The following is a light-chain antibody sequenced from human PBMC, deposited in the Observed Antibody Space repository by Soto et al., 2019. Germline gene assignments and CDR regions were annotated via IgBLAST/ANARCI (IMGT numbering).Light chain of an antibody. Sequence: QSALTQPASVSGSPGQSITISCTGTSSDVGSYNLVSWYQQHPGKAPKLMVYEGSKRPSGVSNRFSGSKSGNTAYLTISGLQAEDEADYYCCSYAGSGTSVFGGGTKLTVL. CDR1: SSDVGSYNL. CDR2: EGS. J-gene: IGLJ2*01. CDR3: CSYAGSGTSV. V-gene: IGLV2-23*01.